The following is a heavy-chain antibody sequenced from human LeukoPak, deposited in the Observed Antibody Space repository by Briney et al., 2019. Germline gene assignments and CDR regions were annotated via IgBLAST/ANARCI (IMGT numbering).Heavy chain of an antibody. CDR3: ARDALHPRWYFDL. CDR2: IDTSSSVI. CDR1: GFIFTSYS. Sequence: GGSLRLSCAASGFIFTSYSVNWVRQAPGKGLEWVSYIDTSSSVIYYADSVKGRFIISRDNAKNSLYLQMNSLRDEDTAVYYCARDALHPRWYFDLWGRGTLLTVSS. V-gene: IGHV3-48*02. J-gene: IGHJ2*01.